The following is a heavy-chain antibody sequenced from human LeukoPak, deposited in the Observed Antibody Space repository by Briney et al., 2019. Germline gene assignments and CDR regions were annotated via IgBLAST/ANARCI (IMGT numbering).Heavy chain of an antibody. CDR2: IYHSGST. J-gene: IGHJ4*02. Sequence: SETLSLTCTVSGGSISSGGYYWSWIRQPPGKGLEWIGYIYHSGSTYYNPSRKSRVTISVDRSKNQFSLKLSSVTAADTAVYYCARDSTSGSSWFFDYWGQGTLVTVSS. CDR1: GGSISSGGYY. D-gene: IGHD6-13*01. CDR3: ARDSTSGSSWFFDY. V-gene: IGHV4-30-2*01.